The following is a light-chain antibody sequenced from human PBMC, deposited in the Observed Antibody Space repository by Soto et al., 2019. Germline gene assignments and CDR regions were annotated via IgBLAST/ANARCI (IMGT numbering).Light chain of an antibody. CDR3: QQYGSSPPVT. CDR2: GAY. CDR1: QTISGRY. V-gene: IGKV3-20*01. J-gene: IGKJ1*01. Sequence: EIVLTQSPGTLSLSPGERATLSCRASQTISGRYLAWYQQKPGQAPRLLIYGAYTRATGIPVRFSGSGSGTDFTLTISRLEPEDFAVYYCQQYGSSPPVTFGQGTKVDIK.